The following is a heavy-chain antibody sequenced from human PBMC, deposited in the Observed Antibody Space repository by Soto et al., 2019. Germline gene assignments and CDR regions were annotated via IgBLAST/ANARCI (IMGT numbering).Heavy chain of an antibody. CDR3: ARHEPKVIANYYYYYGMDV. CDR1: GYSFTSYW. D-gene: IGHD2-21*01. V-gene: IGHV5-10-1*01. Sequence: GESLKISCKGSGYSFTSYWISWVRQMPGKGLEWMGRVDPSDSYTNYSPSFQGHVTISADKSISTAYLQWSSLKASDTAMYYCARHEPKVIANYYYYYGMDVWGQGTTVTVSS. CDR2: VDPSDSYT. J-gene: IGHJ6*02.